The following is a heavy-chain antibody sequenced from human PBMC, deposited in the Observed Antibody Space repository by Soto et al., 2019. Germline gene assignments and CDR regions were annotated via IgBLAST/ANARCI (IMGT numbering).Heavy chain of an antibody. J-gene: IGHJ4*02. CDR3: ARHDGSGSYSNWEFDY. CDR2: IYYSGST. CDR1: GGSISSSSYY. D-gene: IGHD3-10*01. Sequence: PSETLSLTCTVSGGSISSSSYYWGWIRQPPGKGLEWIGSIYYSGSTYYNPSLKSRVTISVDTSKNQFSLKLSSVTAADTAVYYCARHDGSGSYSNWEFDYWGQGTLVPVSS. V-gene: IGHV4-39*01.